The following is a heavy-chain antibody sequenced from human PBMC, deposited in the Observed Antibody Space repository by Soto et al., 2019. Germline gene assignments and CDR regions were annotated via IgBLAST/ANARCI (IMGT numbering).Heavy chain of an antibody. D-gene: IGHD3-3*01. Sequence: EVQLLESGGGLVQPGGSLRLSCAASGFTFSSYAMSWFRQAPGKGLEWVSAISGRGGSTYYADSGKGRFTISRDNSKNTLYRQVNSLRAEDTAVYYCAVFRRITIFGVVTTPFDYWGQGTLVTVSS. CDR3: AVFRRITIFGVVTTPFDY. V-gene: IGHV3-23*01. CDR2: ISGRGGST. J-gene: IGHJ4*02. CDR1: GFTFSSYA.